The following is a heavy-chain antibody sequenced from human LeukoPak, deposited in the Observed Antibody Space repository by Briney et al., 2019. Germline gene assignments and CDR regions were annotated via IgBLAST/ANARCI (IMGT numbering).Heavy chain of an antibody. CDR1: GFTFSSYN. CDR2: ITSSSSTI. J-gene: IGHJ4*02. Sequence: GGSLSLSCAASGFTFSSYNMNWVRQAPGKGLEWVSYITSSSSTIYYADSVKGRLTISRDNAKNSLYLQMNSLRDEDTAVYYCAREYSSSSGSVSDYWGQGTPVTVSS. D-gene: IGHD6-6*01. CDR3: AREYSSSSGSVSDY. V-gene: IGHV3-48*02.